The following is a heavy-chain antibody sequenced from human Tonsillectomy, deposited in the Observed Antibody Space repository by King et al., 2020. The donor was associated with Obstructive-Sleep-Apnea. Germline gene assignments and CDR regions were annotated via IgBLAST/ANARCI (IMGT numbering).Heavy chain of an antibody. CDR2: FDPEDGET. CDR3: ATQLYSSGNFDY. D-gene: IGHD6-19*01. J-gene: IGHJ4*02. V-gene: IGHV1-24*01. CDR1: GYTLTELS. Sequence: GQLVQSGAEVKKPGASVKVSCMVSGYTLTELSMHWVRQAPGKGLEWMGGFDPEDGETIYAQKFQGRVTMTEDTSTDTAYMELSSLRSEDTAVYYCATQLYSSGNFDYWGQGTLVTVSS.